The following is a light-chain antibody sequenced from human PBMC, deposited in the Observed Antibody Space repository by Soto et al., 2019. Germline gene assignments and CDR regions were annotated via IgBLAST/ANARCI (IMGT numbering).Light chain of an antibody. CDR2: DAS. CDR1: QSVSSY. J-gene: IGKJ5*01. V-gene: IGKV3-11*01. Sequence: PGERATLSCRASQSVSSYFAWYQQKPGQAPRLLIYDASNRDTGIPARFSGSGSGTDCTLTISSLEPEDFAVYYCQQVKTWPITFGQGTRLEIK. CDR3: QQVKTWPIT.